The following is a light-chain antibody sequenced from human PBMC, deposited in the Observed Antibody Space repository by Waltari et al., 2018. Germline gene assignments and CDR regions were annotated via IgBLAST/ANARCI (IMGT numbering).Light chain of an antibody. CDR2: DAA. J-gene: IGKJ5*01. CDR3: QQYDRLPPIT. V-gene: IGKV1-33*01. Sequence: DIQLTQSPSSLSASVGDSVTITCQASQDITNYLNWYQQKSGKAPKLLIYDAANLETGVPSRFRASGSGTDFTFTISNLQPEDIATYYCQQYDRLPPITFGQGTRLEIK. CDR1: QDITNY.